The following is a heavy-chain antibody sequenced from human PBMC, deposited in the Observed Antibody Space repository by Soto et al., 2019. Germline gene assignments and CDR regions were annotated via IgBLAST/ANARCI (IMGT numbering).Heavy chain of an antibody. CDR3: ARGAVADYIRVFDY. CDR1: GGSVSSNSAA. CDR2: TCYKSKWYK. D-gene: IGHD6-19*01. J-gene: IGHJ4*02. V-gene: IGHV6-1*01. Sequence: QTLSLTCVISGGSVSSNSAAWNLIRQSPSRRIEWLGRTCYKSKWYKDYKVYVKSRITINLDTSKNQFAQQLNSVTPEDTAVYYCARGAVADYIRVFDYWGQRTLVTVSA.